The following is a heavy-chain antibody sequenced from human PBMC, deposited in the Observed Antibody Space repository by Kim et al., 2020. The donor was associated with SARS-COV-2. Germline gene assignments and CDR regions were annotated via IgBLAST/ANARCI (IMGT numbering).Heavy chain of an antibody. CDR2: IKQDGSEK. Sequence: GGSLRLSCAASGFTFSSYWMSWVRRAPGKGLEWVANIKQDGSEKYYVDSVKGRFTISRDNAKNSLYLQMNSLRAEDTAVYYCARPAGYSSSWYSDYWGQGTLVTVSS. J-gene: IGHJ4*02. D-gene: IGHD6-13*01. CDR1: GFTFSSYW. V-gene: IGHV3-7*03. CDR3: ARPAGYSSSWYSDY.